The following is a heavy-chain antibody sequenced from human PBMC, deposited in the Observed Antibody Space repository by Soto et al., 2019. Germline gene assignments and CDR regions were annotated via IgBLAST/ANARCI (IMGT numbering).Heavy chain of an antibody. D-gene: IGHD7-27*01. J-gene: IGHJ4*02. CDR3: ARYGDMGFDY. V-gene: IGHV3-48*01. CDR1: GFPFTSYS. Sequence: EVQLVESGGGLLQPGGPLRPPCAASGFPFTSYSMNGVRQVPGKGLEWASYISSSSSTIHYADSVKGRFTISRDNAKNSLYLQMNSLRAEDTAVYYCARYGDMGFDYWGQGTLVTVSS. CDR2: ISSSSSTI.